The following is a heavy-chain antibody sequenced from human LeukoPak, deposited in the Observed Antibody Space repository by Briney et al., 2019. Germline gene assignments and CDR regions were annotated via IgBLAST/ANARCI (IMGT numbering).Heavy chain of an antibody. CDR3: ARTAARRFDY. J-gene: IGHJ4*02. Sequence: ASVKVSCKASGYTFRSYFMHWVRQAPGQGLEWMGIINPTGGSTTYAQKFQGRVTMTRDTSTSTVYMELSSLRSDDTAVYYCARTAARRFDYWGQGTLVTVSS. V-gene: IGHV1-46*01. CDR1: GYTFRSYF. D-gene: IGHD6-6*01. CDR2: INPTGGST.